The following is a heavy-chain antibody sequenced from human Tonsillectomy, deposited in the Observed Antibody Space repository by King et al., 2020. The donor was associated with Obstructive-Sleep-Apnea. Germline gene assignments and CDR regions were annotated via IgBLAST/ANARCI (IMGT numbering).Heavy chain of an antibody. J-gene: IGHJ4*02. D-gene: IGHD1-26*01. CDR2: IYHSGST. CDR1: GGSISSSNW. V-gene: IGHV4-4*02. CDR3: AREREGFFVG. Sequence: QLQESGPGLVKPSGTLSLTCAVSGGSISSSNWWSWVRQPPGQVLEWIGEIYHSGSTNSTPSLKSRGTISLDKSKNQFSLKLSSVTAADTAVYYCAREREGFFVGWGQGTLVTVSS.